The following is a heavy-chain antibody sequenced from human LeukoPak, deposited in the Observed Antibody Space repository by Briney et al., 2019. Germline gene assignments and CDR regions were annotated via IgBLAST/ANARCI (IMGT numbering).Heavy chain of an antibody. D-gene: IGHD3-10*01. Sequence: QPGGSLRLSCAASGFTFSSYSMNWVRQAPRKGLEWVSYISSSSSTIYYADSVKGRFTISRDNAKNSLYLQMNSLRAEDTAVYYCARSPTYYYGSGSYYFDYWGQGTLVTVSS. V-gene: IGHV3-48*01. CDR1: GFTFSSYS. CDR3: ARSPTYYYGSGSYYFDY. J-gene: IGHJ4*02. CDR2: ISSSSSTI.